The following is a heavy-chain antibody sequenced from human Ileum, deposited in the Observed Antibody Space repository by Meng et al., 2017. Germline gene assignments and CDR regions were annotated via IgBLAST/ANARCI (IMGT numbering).Heavy chain of an antibody. CDR1: GFSLSNHAEA. D-gene: IGHD6-19*01. CDR3: AHGSGWLFDY. J-gene: IGHJ4*02. V-gene: IGHV2-5*02. Sequence: QITLKESGPTLVKPTQTLTLTCTFSGFSLSNHAEAVGWFRQPPGKALEWLALIYWDDDNHYSPSLRSRLTFTKDASRNQVVLTLTNMDPMDTATYFCAHGSGWLFDYWGQGTLVTVSS. CDR2: IYWDDDN.